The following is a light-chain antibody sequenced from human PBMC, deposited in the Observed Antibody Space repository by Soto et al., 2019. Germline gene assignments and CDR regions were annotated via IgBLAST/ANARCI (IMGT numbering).Light chain of an antibody. V-gene: IGLV1-40*01. CDR1: RSDIGAGYD. CDR3: QSYDNSLSVWV. Sequence: QSVLTQPPSVSGAPGQRVTISCTGSRSDIGAGYDVHWYQQLPGTAPKLLIYDNNNRPSGVPDRFSGSKSGTSASLAITGLQAEDEADYYCQSYDNSLSVWVFGGGTQLTVL. CDR2: DNN. J-gene: IGLJ3*02.